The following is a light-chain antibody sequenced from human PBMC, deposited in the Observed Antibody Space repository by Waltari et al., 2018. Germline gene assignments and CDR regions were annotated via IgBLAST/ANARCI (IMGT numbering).Light chain of an antibody. CDR1: QIVSNN. CDR2: AAF. CDR3: QQYHEWPYT. V-gene: IGKV3-15*01. J-gene: IGKJ2*01. Sequence: ETVMIQSPATLSVSPGETVTLSCRASQIVSNNLAWYQQTPGQPPRLLIYAAFSRGNAIPGRFGGSGSGTDFALTITPLQSEDVGVYYCQQYHEWPYTFGQGTKLEI.